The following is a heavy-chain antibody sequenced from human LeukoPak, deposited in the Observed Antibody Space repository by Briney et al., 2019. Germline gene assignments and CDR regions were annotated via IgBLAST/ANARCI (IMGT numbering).Heavy chain of an antibody. CDR1: GFVFRXYG. CDR3: AKTRGGPTSPDDY. V-gene: IGHV3-33*03. CDR2: LWHDGXXX. D-gene: IGHD2-15*01. J-gene: IGHJ4*02. Sequence: PGGSLRLSCEASGFVFRXYGMHWVRQTPGKGXXXXXVLWHDGXXXXXXXXXXXXXTXXRDXAKNSLYLQMNSLRAEDTAVYYRAKTRGGPTSPDDYWGQGTLVTVSS.